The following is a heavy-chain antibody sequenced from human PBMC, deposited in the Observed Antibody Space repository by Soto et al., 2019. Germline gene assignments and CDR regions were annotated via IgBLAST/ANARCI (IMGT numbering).Heavy chain of an antibody. Sequence: QLQLQESGPGLVKPSETLSLTCTVSGGSISSSSYYWGWIRQPPGKGLEWIGSIYYSGSTYYNPSLKSRVTISVDTSKNQFSLKLSSVTAADTAVYYCASPIRGKIRGIDYWGQGTLVTVSS. CDR2: IYYSGST. D-gene: IGHD6-13*01. CDR3: ASPIRGKIRGIDY. J-gene: IGHJ4*02. V-gene: IGHV4-39*01. CDR1: GGSISSSSYY.